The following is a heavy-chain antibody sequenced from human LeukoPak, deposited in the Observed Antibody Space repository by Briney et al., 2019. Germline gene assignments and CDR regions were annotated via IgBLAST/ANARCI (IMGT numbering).Heavy chain of an antibody. Sequence: SETLSLTCTVSGVSISSYYWSWIRQPPGKGLEWIGYIYYSGSTNYNPSLKSRVTISVDRSKNQFSLNLSSVTAADTAVYYCASHLGAFDIWGQGTMVTVSS. CDR3: ASHLGAFDI. CDR1: GVSISSYY. V-gene: IGHV4-59*01. CDR2: IYYSGST. D-gene: IGHD3-16*01. J-gene: IGHJ3*02.